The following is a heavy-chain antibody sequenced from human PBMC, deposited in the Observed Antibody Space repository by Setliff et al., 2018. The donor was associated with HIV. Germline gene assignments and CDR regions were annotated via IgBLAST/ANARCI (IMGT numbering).Heavy chain of an antibody. CDR3: ARDHNSGTLHAFDL. J-gene: IGHJ3*01. D-gene: IGHD1-26*01. Sequence: SETLSLTCTVSGDPINSHYWSWIRQPPGEGLEWIVHISYSEYTNYNSSLKSRVTISLDTSKKHFSLDLYSVTAADTAVYYCARDHNSGTLHAFDLWGQGTKVTVSS. CDR2: ISYSEYT. CDR1: GDPINSHY. V-gene: IGHV4-59*11.